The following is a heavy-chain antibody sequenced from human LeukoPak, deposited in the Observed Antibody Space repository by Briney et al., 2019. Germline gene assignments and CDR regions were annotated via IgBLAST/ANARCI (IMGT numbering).Heavy chain of an antibody. D-gene: IGHD2-2*01. J-gene: IGHJ3*02. CDR2: IYTSGST. CDR3: ARDGGIIVVVPAAATDAFDI. Sequence: SETLSLTCTVSGGSISSYYWSWIRQPAGKGLEWIGRIYTSGSTNYNPSPKSRVTMSVDTSKNQFSLKLSSVTAADTAVYYCARDGGIIVVVPAAATDAFDIWGQGTMVTVSS. V-gene: IGHV4-4*07. CDR1: GGSISSYY.